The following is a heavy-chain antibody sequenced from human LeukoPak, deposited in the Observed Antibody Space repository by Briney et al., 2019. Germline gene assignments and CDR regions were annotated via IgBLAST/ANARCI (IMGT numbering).Heavy chain of an antibody. V-gene: IGHV3-23*01. D-gene: IGHD3-9*01. Sequence: GGSLRLSCAASGFTFSSYAMSWVRQAPGKGLEWVSAISGGGGSTYYADSVKGRFTISRDNSKNTLYLQMNSLRAEDTAVYYCAKGAGYDILTGYNYYGMDVWGQGTTVTVSS. CDR2: ISGGGGST. CDR1: GFTFSSYA. CDR3: AKGAGYDILTGYNYYGMDV. J-gene: IGHJ6*02.